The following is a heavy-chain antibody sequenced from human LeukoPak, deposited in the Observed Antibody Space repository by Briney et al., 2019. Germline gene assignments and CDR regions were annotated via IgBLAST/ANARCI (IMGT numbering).Heavy chain of an antibody. CDR3: ARERGSYSSSSTDMDV. CDR2: INPNSGGT. J-gene: IGHJ6*03. D-gene: IGHD6-6*01. Sequence: GASVKVSCKASGYTLTGYYMHWVRQAPGQGLVWMGWINPNSGGTNYAQKFQGRVTMTRDTSISTAYMELSRLRSDDTAVYYCARERGSYSSSSTDMDVWGKGTTVTVSS. CDR1: GYTLTGYY. V-gene: IGHV1-2*02.